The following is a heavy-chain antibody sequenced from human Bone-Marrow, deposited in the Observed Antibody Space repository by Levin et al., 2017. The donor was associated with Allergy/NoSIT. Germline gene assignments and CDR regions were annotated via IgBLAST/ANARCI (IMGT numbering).Heavy chain of an antibody. CDR3: ARAASGWTLDECDY. D-gene: IGHD6-19*01. CDR1: GFTFSNYA. Sequence: PGGSLRLSCAGSGFTFSNYAMHWVRQAPGKGLEWVAVISSDGNNKYYADSVKGRFTISRDNSKNTLYLQMNSLRPEDTAVYYCARAASGWTLDECDYWGQGTLVTVSS. J-gene: IGHJ4*02. V-gene: IGHV3-30-3*01. CDR2: ISSDGNNK.